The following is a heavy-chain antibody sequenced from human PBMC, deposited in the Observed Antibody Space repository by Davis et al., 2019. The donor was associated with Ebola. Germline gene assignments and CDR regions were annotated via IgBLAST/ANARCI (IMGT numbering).Heavy chain of an antibody. V-gene: IGHV5-51*01. CDR2: IYPGDSDT. CDR1: GYSFTSYW. CDR3: ARERDCTGGVCYFFAIDY. J-gene: IGHJ4*02. D-gene: IGHD2-8*02. Sequence: GESLKISCKGSGYSFTSYWIGWVRQLPGKGLEWVGIIYPGDSDTRYSPSFQGQVTISADKSISTAYLQWSSLRAEDTAVYYCARERDCTGGVCYFFAIDYWGQGTLVTVSS.